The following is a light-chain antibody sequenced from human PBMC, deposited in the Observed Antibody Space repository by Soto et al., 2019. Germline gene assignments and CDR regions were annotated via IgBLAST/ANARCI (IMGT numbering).Light chain of an antibody. Sequence: EIVLTQSPGTLSLSPGARAPLSCRASQSVNNKYLAWYQRKPGQAPRLLIYGASNRATGIPDRFSGSGSGTDFTLTISRLEPEDFAVYYCQQYGSSPRTFGQGTKVDIK. CDR3: QQYGSSPRT. CDR2: GAS. J-gene: IGKJ1*01. CDR1: QSVNNKY. V-gene: IGKV3-20*01.